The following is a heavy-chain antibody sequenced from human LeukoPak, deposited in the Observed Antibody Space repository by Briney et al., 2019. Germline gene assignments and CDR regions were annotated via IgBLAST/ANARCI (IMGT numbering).Heavy chain of an antibody. Sequence: SETLSLTCAVYGGSFSGYYWSWIRQPPGKGLEWIGEINHSGGTNYNPSLKSRVTISVDTSKNQFSLKLSSVTAADTAVYYCATTTYGDPTVNYWGQGTLVTVSS. V-gene: IGHV4-34*01. CDR2: INHSGGT. CDR1: GGSFSGYY. J-gene: IGHJ4*02. CDR3: ATTTYGDPTVNY. D-gene: IGHD4-17*01.